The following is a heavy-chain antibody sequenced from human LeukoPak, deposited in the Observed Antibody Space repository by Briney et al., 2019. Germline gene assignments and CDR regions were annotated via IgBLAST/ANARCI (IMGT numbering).Heavy chain of an antibody. CDR3: ARDRDIVVVVAVPLYYYYGMDV. CDR2: ISYDGSNK. Sequence: GRSLRLSCAASGFTFSSYAMHWVRQAPGKGLEWVAVISYDGSNKYYADSVKGRFTISRDNSKNTLYLQMSSLRAEDTAVFYCARDRDIVVVVAVPLYYYYGMDVWGQGTTVTVSS. D-gene: IGHD2-15*01. V-gene: IGHV3-30-3*01. J-gene: IGHJ6*02. CDR1: GFTFSSYA.